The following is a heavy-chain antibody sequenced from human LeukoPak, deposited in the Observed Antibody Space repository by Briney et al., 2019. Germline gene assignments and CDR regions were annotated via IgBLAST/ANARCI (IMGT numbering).Heavy chain of an antibody. V-gene: IGHV3-73*01. D-gene: IGHD6-19*01. J-gene: IGHJ4*02. CDR2: IRSKANIYAT. CDR3: AKEGIAVAPFDY. Sequence: PGGSLRLSCAASGFTFSGSAMHWVRQASWKGLEWVGRIRSKANIYATAYAASVKGRFTISRDNSKNTLYLQMNSLRAEDTAVYYCAKEGIAVAPFDYWGQGTLVTVSS. CDR1: GFTFSGSA.